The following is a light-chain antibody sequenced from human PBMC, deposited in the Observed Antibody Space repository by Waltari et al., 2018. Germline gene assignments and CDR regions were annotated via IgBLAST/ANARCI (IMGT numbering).Light chain of an antibody. J-gene: IGLJ2*01. CDR3: SSYTSSSTLV. CDR1: TSSVGGYNY. CDR2: EVS. Sequence: QSALTQPASVSGSPRQSIPISCAGTTSSVGGYNYCSWYQQHPDKAPQLVIYEVSPRPPGVSSRFSGSKSGNTASLTISGLRAEDEADYYCSSYTSSSTLVFGGGTKVTVL. V-gene: IGLV2-14*01.